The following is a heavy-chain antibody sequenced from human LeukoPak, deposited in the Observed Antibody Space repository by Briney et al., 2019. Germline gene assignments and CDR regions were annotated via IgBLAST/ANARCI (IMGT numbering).Heavy chain of an antibody. V-gene: IGHV3-21*01. CDR2: ISSSSRYI. D-gene: IGHD3-10*01. Sequence: PGGSLRLSCAASGFTFSSYSMNWVRQAPGKGLEWVSSISSSSRYIYYADSLKGRFTISRDNAKNSLYLQMNSLRAEDTAVYYCARDRGSGTYNIYYYYYMDVWGKGTTVTISS. CDR3: ARDRGSGTYNIYYYYYMDV. CDR1: GFTFSSYS. J-gene: IGHJ6*03.